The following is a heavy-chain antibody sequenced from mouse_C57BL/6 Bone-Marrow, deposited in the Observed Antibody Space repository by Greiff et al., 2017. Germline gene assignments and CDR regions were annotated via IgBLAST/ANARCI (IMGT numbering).Heavy chain of an antibody. J-gene: IGHJ3*01. CDR2: IHPNSGST. Sequence: QVHVKQPGAELVKPGASVKLSCKASGYTFTSYRMHWVKQRPGQGLEWIGMIHPNSGSTNYNEKFKSKATLTVDKSSSTAYMQLSSLTSEDSAVYYCARGRLRPWFAYWGQGTLVTVSA. D-gene: IGHD2-4*01. CDR1: GYTFTSYR. V-gene: IGHV1-64*01. CDR3: ARGRLRPWFAY.